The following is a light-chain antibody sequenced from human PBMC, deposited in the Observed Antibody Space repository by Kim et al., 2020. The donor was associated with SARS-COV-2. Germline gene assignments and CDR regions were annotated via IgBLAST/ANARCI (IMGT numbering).Light chain of an antibody. Sequence: LSPGGSTTLSCRDCQSDSSSDLAWDQQKPGQTPRLRSYGASSRSNGNPDRFSGSGSGTDFNLTISRLKPDDFAVYYCQQYGSEPDTFGKGKKLEI. CDR3: QQYGSEPDT. CDR2: GAS. V-gene: IGKV3-20*01. CDR1: QSDSSSD. J-gene: IGKJ2*01.